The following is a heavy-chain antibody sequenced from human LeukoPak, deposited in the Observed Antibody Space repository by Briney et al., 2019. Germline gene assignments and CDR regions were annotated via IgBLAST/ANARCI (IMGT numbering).Heavy chain of an antibody. Sequence: ASVKVSCKASGYTFTNYGINWVRQAPGQGLEWMGWISAFSGEIYLAQRSQGRVSMTTDTTTDTVYMELKSLRSDDTAVYFCTRGASTAYSGDYWGQGTLVTVSS. CDR3: TRGASTAYSGDY. CDR2: ISAFSGEI. D-gene: IGHD3-16*01. V-gene: IGHV1-18*01. J-gene: IGHJ4*02. CDR1: GYTFTNYG.